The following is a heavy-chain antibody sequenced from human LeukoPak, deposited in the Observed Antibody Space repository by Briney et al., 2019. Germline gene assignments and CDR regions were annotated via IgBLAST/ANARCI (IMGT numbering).Heavy chain of an antibody. J-gene: IGHJ4*02. V-gene: IGHV1-2*02. CDR2: INVNSGNR. Sequence: GASVKVSCKTSGYTFTVHYMHWVRQAPGQGLEWMAWINVNSGNRNSAQKFQGRVTLTRDTSITTAYMDLSGLRSDDTAVYYCVREGWEQRDTAAFDYWGQGTLVTVSS. CDR1: GYTFTVHY. D-gene: IGHD1/OR15-1a*01. CDR3: VREGWEQRDTAAFDY.